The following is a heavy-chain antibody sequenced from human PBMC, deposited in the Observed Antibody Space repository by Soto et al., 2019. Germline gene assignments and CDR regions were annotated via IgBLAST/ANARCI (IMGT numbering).Heavy chain of an antibody. CDR1: GYTLTGYY. CDR3: ARSATGTMNAFDI. V-gene: IGHV1-2*04. D-gene: IGHD1-7*01. Sequence: GASVKVSCKASGYTLTGYYMHWVRQAPGQGLEWMGWINPNSGGTNYAQKFQGWVTMTRDTSISTAYMELSRLRSDDTAVYYCARSATGTMNAFDIWGQGTMVTVSS. J-gene: IGHJ3*02. CDR2: INPNSGGT.